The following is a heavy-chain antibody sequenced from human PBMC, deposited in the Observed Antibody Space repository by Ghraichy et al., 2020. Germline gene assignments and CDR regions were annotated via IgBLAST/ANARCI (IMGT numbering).Heavy chain of an antibody. Sequence: SETPSLTCTVSGGSISSYYWSWIRQPPGKGLEWIGYIYYSGSTNYNPSLKSRVTISVDTSKNQFSLKLSSVTAADTAVYYCARTVPGTMVRGVINKFDYWGQGTLVTVSS. CDR2: IYYSGST. CDR3: ARTVPGTMVRGVINKFDY. V-gene: IGHV4-59*01. CDR1: GGSISSYY. D-gene: IGHD3-10*01. J-gene: IGHJ4*02.